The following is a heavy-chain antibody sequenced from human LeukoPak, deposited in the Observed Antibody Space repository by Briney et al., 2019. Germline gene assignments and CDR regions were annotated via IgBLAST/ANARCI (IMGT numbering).Heavy chain of an antibody. Sequence: SVKVPCKASGGTFSSYAISWVRQAPGQGLEWMGGIIPIFGTANYAQKFQGRVTITADESTSTAYMELSSLGSEDTAVYYCARDPHYYDSSGYHAFDIWGQGTMVTVSS. CDR3: ARDPHYYDSSGYHAFDI. V-gene: IGHV1-69*13. CDR1: GGTFSSYA. J-gene: IGHJ3*02. CDR2: IIPIFGTA. D-gene: IGHD3-22*01.